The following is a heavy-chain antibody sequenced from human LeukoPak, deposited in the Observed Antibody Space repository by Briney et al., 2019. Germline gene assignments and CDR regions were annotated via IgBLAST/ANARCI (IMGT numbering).Heavy chain of an antibody. CDR1: GFTVSSNY. Sequence: GSLRLSCAASGFTVSSNYMSWVRQAPGKGLEWVSVIYSGGSTYYADSVKGRFTISRDNSKNTLYLQMNSLRAEDTAVYYCARELTGHYYYYGMDVWGQGTTVTVSS. V-gene: IGHV3-66*01. CDR3: ARELTGHYYYYGMDV. CDR2: IYSGGST. D-gene: IGHD1-20*01. J-gene: IGHJ6*02.